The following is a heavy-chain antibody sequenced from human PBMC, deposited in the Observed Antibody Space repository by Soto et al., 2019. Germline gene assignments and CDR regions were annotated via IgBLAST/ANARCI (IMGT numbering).Heavy chain of an antibody. CDR1: GGTFSSYA. Sequence: QVQLVQSGAEVKKPGSSVKVSCKASGGTFSSYAISWVRQAPGQGLEWMGGIIPIFGTANYAQKFQGRVTITADESMSTAYMELSSLRSEDTAVYYCARAEDEAAAGTFPLNYWGQGTLVTVSS. J-gene: IGHJ4*02. V-gene: IGHV1-69*01. CDR3: ARAEDEAAAGTFPLNY. D-gene: IGHD6-13*01. CDR2: IIPIFGTA.